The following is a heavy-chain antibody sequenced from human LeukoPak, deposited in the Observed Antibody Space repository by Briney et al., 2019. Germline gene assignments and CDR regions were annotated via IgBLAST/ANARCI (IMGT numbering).Heavy chain of an antibody. D-gene: IGHD4-23*01. Sequence: GGSLRLSCAASGFTFSSYAMHWVRQAPGKGLEWVAVISYDGSNKYYADSVKGRFTISRDNSKNTLYLEMNSLRAEDTAVYYCATVDYGGNSRRLFDYWGQGTLVTVSS. V-gene: IGHV3-30-3*01. CDR2: ISYDGSNK. J-gene: IGHJ4*02. CDR3: ATVDYGGNSRRLFDY. CDR1: GFTFSSYA.